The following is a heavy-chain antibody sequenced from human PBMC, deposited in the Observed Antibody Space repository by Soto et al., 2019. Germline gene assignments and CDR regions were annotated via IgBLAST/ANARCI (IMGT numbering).Heavy chain of an antibody. V-gene: IGHV1-69*19. CDR1: GGTFSSYA. CDR3: ARWLTAGSAYYYYYHMYV. Sequence: QGQLVQSGAEVKKPGSSVKVSCKASGGTFSSYAISWVRQAPGQGLEWMGGIIPIFGTANYAPKFQGRVTITADESTSTAYMELISLRSEDTAVYYCARWLTAGSAYYYYYHMYVCGQGTTVTVS. D-gene: IGHD3-10*01. CDR2: IIPIFGTA. J-gene: IGHJ6*02.